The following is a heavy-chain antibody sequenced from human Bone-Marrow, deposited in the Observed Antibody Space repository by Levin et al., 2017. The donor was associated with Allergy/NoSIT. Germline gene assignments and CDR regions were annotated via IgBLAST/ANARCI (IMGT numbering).Heavy chain of an antibody. CDR3: ARGDFDY. CDR2: IFSDGRT. Sequence: QRGESLKISCAASGFSVSTRYMSWVRQAPGKGPECVSHIFSDGRTFYADSVKGRFTISRDNSKNMLYLQMNSLRAEDTAIYHCARGDFDYWGQGTPVTVSS. CDR1: GFSVSTRY. V-gene: IGHV3-53*01. J-gene: IGHJ4*02.